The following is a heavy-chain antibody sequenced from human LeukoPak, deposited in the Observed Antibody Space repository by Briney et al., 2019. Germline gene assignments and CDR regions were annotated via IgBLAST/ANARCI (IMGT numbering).Heavy chain of an antibody. CDR3: AREPYYGSGSRWFDP. V-gene: IGHV4-34*01. CDR1: GFTFSSYA. Sequence: GSLRLSCAASGFTFSSYAMSWVRQPPGKGLEWIGEINHSGSTNYNPSLKSRVTISVDTSKNQFSLKLSSVTAADTAVYYCAREPYYGSGSRWFDPWGQGTLVTVSS. CDR2: INHSGST. J-gene: IGHJ5*02. D-gene: IGHD3-10*01.